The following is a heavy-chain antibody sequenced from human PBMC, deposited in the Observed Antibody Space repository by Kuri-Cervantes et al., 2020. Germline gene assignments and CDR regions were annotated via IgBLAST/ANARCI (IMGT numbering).Heavy chain of an antibody. J-gene: IGHJ6*03. Sequence: GGSLRLSCAASGVTFSNYGMNWVRQAPGKGLECVAIISSDSLNKSCADSVRGRFTISRDNAQNSLYLQMNSLRGEDTAVYYCARVGGYCSSTNCFGYYLDVWGKGATVTVSS. V-gene: IGHV3-30*03. CDR2: ISSDSLNK. CDR1: GVTFSNYG. CDR3: ARVGGYCSSTNCFGYYLDV. D-gene: IGHD2-2*01.